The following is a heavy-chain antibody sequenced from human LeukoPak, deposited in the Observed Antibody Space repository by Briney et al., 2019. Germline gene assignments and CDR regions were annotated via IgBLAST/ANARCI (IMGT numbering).Heavy chain of an antibody. CDR1: GGTFSSYA. V-gene: IGHV1-69*05. CDR3: ARSLEYSSSASFDY. Sequence: SVKVSCKASGGTFSSYAISWVRQSPGQGLEWMGGIIPIFGTANYAQKFQGRVTITTDESTSTAYMELSSLRSEDTAVYYCARSLEYSSSASFDYWGQGTLVTVSS. D-gene: IGHD6-6*01. J-gene: IGHJ4*02. CDR2: IIPIFGTA.